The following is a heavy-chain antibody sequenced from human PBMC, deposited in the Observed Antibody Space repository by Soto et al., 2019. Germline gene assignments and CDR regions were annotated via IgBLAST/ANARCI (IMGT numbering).Heavy chain of an antibody. Sequence: GGSLRLSCAASGFTVSSNYMSWVRQAPGKGLEWVSVIYSGGSTYYADSVKGRFTISRDNSKNTLYLQMNSLRAEDTAVYYCARGPATSYYDIAPDAFDIWGQGTMVTVSS. CDR1: GFTVSSNY. V-gene: IGHV3-66*01. CDR2: IYSGGST. D-gene: IGHD3-9*01. CDR3: ARGPATSYYDIAPDAFDI. J-gene: IGHJ3*02.